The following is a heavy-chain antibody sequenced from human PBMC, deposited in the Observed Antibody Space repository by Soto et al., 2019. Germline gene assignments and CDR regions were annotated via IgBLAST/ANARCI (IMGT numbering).Heavy chain of an antibody. Sequence: QVQLVQSGAEVKKPGSSVKVSCKASGGTFSSYAISWVRQSPGQGLEWMGGIIPIFGTANYAQKFQGRVTITADESPSTAYVELRSLRSEDTAVYYCARDRCCGGSCYEVYCGQGTLVTVSS. V-gene: IGHV1-69*01. CDR3: ARDRCCGGSCYEVY. CDR1: GGTFSSYA. CDR2: IIPIFGTA. J-gene: IGHJ4*02. D-gene: IGHD2-15*01.